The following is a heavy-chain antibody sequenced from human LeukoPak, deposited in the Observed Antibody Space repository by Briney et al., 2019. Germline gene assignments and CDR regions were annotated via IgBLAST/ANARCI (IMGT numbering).Heavy chain of an antibody. CDR3: AKLRTYSSGWYFDY. CDR2: ISASGGST. J-gene: IGHJ4*02. V-gene: IGHV3-23*01. Sequence: PGGSLRLSCAASGFTFSSHGMSWVRQAPGKGLEWVSTISASGGSTYYADSVKGRFTISRDNSKNTLYLQMNSLRAEDTAVYYCAKLRTYSSGWYFDYWGQGTLVTVSS. D-gene: IGHD6-19*01. CDR1: GFTFSSHG.